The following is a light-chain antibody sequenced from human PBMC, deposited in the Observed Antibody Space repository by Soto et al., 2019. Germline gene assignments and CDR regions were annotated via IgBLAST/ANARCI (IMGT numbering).Light chain of an antibody. CDR3: QQLNSYPLT. CDR2: AAS. Sequence: DIQLTQSPSFLSASVGGRVTITCLASQGISNYLAWYQQKPGKAPKLLISAASTLQSGVPSRFSGSGSGTEFTLTISSLQPEDFETYYCQQLNSYPLTVGGGTTVDIK. CDR1: QGISNY. V-gene: IGKV1-9*01. J-gene: IGKJ4*01.